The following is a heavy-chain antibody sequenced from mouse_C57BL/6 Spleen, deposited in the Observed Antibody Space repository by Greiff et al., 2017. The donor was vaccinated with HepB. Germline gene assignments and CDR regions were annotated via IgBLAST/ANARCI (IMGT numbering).Heavy chain of an antibody. V-gene: IGHV1-82*01. Sequence: QQSGPELVKPGASVKISCKASGYAFSSSWMNWVKQRPGKGLEWIGRIYPGDGDTNYNGKFKGKATLTADKSSSTAYMQLSSLTSEDSAVYFCARSDAPYAMDYWGQGTSVTVSS. J-gene: IGHJ4*01. CDR3: ARSDAPYAMDY. CDR1: GYAFSSSW. CDR2: IYPGDGDT.